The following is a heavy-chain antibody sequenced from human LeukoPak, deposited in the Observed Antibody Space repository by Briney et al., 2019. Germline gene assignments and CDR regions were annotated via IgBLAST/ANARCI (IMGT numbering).Heavy chain of an antibody. Sequence: SETLSLTCAVYGGSFTGYYWSWIRQSSGKRLDWIGQINDSGNTNYNPSLRSRVTMSVDTSKKQVSLHLSFVTAADTAVYYCASSYYDTGGFSPFDYWGRGTLVIVSS. V-gene: IGHV4-34*01. CDR3: ASSYYDTGGFSPFDY. J-gene: IGHJ4*02. CDR2: INDSGNT. CDR1: GGSFTGYY. D-gene: IGHD2-8*02.